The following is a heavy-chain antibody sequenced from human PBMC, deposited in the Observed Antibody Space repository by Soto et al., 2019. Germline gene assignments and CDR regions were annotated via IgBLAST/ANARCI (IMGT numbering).Heavy chain of an antibody. D-gene: IGHD4-17*01. J-gene: IGHJ6*03. V-gene: IGHV3-33*01. CDR2: IWYDGSNK. CDR3: ARAHDYGDYGPPNYYYYYMDV. Sequence: QVQLVESGGGVVQPGRSLRLSCAASGFTFSSNGMHWVRQAPGKGLEWVAVIWYDGSNKYYADSVKGRFTISRDNSKNTLYLQMNSLRAEDTAVYSCARAHDYGDYGPPNYYYYYMDVWGKGTTVTVSS. CDR1: GFTFSSNG.